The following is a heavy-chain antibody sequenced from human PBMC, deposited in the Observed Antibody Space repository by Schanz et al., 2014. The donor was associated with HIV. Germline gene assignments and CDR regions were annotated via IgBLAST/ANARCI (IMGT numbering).Heavy chain of an antibody. J-gene: IGHJ4*02. V-gene: IGHV3-23*01. D-gene: IGHD6-13*01. CDR2: ISASGGST. CDR3: AKMSVGGISSSWYSGHYFDY. Sequence: EVQLLESGGGLVQPGGSLRLSCAVSGFTFSSYAMNWVRQAPGKGLEWVSIISASGGSTYYADSVKGRFTISRDNSKNTLYLQMNSLRAEDTAVYYCAKMSVGGISSSWYSGHYFDYWGQGTLVTVSS. CDR1: GFTFSSYA.